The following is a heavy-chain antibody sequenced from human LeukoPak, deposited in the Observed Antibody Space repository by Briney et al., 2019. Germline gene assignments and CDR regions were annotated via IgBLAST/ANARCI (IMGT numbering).Heavy chain of an antibody. CDR3: SKGRCSSTSCSPGEY. J-gene: IGHJ4*02. CDR2: ISAGGGTT. D-gene: IGHD2-2*01. V-gene: IGHV3-23*01. Sequence: GGSLRLSCAAPGFTFSSYAMSWVRQAPGKGLEWVSGISAGGGTTSYADSVKGRFTISRDNARNTLYVQMNSLRDEDTAVYYCSKGRCSSTSCSPGEYWGQGTLVTVSS. CDR1: GFTFSSYA.